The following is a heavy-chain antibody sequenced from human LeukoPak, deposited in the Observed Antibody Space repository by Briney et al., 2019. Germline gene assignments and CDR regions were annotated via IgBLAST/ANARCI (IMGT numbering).Heavy chain of an antibody. V-gene: IGHV3-15*01. CDR2: IKSKTDGGTT. J-gene: IGHJ4*02. Sequence: GGSLRLSCAASGFTFSNAWMSWVRQAPGKGLEWVGRIKSKTDGGTTDYAAPVKGRLTISRDDSKNTLYLQMNSLKTEDTAVYYCTTVHSGGSYWLRDYWGQGTLVTVSS. D-gene: IGHD1-26*01. CDR3: TTVHSGGSYWLRDY. CDR1: GFTFSNAW.